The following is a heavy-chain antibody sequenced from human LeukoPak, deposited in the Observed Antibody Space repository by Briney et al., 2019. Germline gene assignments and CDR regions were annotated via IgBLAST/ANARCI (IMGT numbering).Heavy chain of an antibody. V-gene: IGHV3-21*01. CDR3: ARGQIYYDGSGFDY. D-gene: IGHD3-22*01. J-gene: IGHJ4*02. CDR2: ISTSSSYI. Sequence: GGSLRLSCAASGFTFSSYTMNWVRQAPGKGLEWVSSISTSSSYIYFADSVKGRFTISRDNAKNSLSLQMNSLRADGTAVYYCARGQIYYDGSGFDYWGQGTLVTVSS. CDR1: GFTFSSYT.